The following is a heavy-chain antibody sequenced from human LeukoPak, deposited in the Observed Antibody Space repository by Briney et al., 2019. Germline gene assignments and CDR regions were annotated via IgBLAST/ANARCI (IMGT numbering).Heavy chain of an antibody. CDR2: ISGSGGST. CDR1: GFTFSSYA. V-gene: IGHV3-23*01. Sequence: GGSLRLSCAASGFTFSSYAVSWVRQAPGKGLEWVSAISGSGGSTYYADSVKGRFTISRDNSKNTLYLQMNSLRAEDTAVYYCAKRGDSGYDRFFDYWGQGTLVTVSS. J-gene: IGHJ4*02. CDR3: AKRGDSGYDRFFDY. D-gene: IGHD5-12*01.